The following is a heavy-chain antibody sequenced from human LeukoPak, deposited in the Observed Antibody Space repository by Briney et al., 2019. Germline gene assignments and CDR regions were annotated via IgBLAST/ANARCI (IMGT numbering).Heavy chain of an antibody. Sequence: SETLSLTCTVSGGSISSYYWSWIRQPPGKGLEWIGYIYYSGSTNYNPSLKSRVTISVDTSKNLFSLKLSSVTTADTAVYYCARDPPWGVTTPIVWGQGTMVTVSS. V-gene: IGHV4-59*01. CDR1: GGSISSYY. D-gene: IGHD4-17*01. J-gene: IGHJ3*01. CDR2: IYYSGST. CDR3: ARDPPWGVTTPIV.